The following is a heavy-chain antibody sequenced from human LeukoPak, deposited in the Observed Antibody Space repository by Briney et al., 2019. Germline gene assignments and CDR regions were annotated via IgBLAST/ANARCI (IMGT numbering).Heavy chain of an antibody. CDR3: ATDSPGTAAFDY. Sequence: PGGSLRLSCTAPGFSFSTYSMNWVRQAPGKGLEWVSYIVGSSSNIYYADSVKGRFTISRDNAKNSLYLQMDSLRAEDTAVYYCATDSPGTAAFDYWGQGTLVTVSS. CDR2: IVGSSSNI. V-gene: IGHV3-48*04. D-gene: IGHD1-14*01. CDR1: GFSFSTYS. J-gene: IGHJ4*02.